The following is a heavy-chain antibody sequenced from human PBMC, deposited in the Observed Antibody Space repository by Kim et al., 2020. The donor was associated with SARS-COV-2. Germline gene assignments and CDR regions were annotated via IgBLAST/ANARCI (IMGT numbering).Heavy chain of an antibody. D-gene: IGHD3-10*01. CDR1: GFTFSDYY. Sequence: GGSLRLSCAASGFTFSDYYMTWIRQAPGKGLEWVSYISSSGSYVNNADSVKGRFTISRDNAKNSLYLQMSSLRAEDTALYYCARVPFGDLSAYYFDLWGQGTRDTVSS. CDR2: ISSSGSYV. J-gene: IGHJ4*02. V-gene: IGHV3-11*01. CDR3: ARVPFGDLSAYYFDL.